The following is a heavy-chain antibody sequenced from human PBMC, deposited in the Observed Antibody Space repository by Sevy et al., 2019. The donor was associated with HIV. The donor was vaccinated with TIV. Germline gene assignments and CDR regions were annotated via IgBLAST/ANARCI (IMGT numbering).Heavy chain of an antibody. J-gene: IGHJ5*02. V-gene: IGHV3-11*01. CDR3: ARDPTYYDFWSGYYTGWFDP. D-gene: IGHD3-3*01. CDR1: GFTFSDYY. CDR2: ISSSGSTI. Sequence: GGSLRLSCTASGFTFSDYYMSWVRQAPGKGLGWVSYISSSGSTIYYADSVKGRFTISRDNAKNSLYLQMNSLRAEDTAVYYCARDPTYYDFWSGYYTGWFDPWGQGTLVTVSS.